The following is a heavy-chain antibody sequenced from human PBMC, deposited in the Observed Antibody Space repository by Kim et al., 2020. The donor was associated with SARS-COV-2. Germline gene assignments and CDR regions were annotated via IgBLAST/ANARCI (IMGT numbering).Heavy chain of an antibody. CDR1: GFTFSAHA. Sequence: GGSLRLSCAASGFTFSAHALHWVRQAPGKGLEWVALIAYDGSHISYPDSVKGRFIISRDNTKSTQYLQMNSLRPEDTAVYSCLAEIGSWSFDYWGQGTL. CDR3: LAEIGSWSFDY. D-gene: IGHD1-1*01. CDR2: IAYDGSHI. J-gene: IGHJ4*02. V-gene: IGHV3-30-3*01.